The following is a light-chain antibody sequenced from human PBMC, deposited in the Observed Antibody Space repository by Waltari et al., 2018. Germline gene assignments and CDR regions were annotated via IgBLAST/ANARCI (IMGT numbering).Light chain of an antibody. CDR1: QSLLYGNGFNY. Sequence: DIEMTQSPLSLPVTHGEPASISCRASQSLLYGNGFNYVDWYLQKPGQSPQLLIYLGSNRASGVSDRFSGSGSGTDFTLKISRVEAGDVGLYYCMQGLQTPYTFGRGTKLEIK. J-gene: IGKJ2*01. CDR3: MQGLQTPYT. CDR2: LGS. V-gene: IGKV2-28*01.